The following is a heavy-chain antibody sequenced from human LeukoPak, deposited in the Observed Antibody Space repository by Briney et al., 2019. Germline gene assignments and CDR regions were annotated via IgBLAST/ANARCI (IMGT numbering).Heavy chain of an antibody. D-gene: IGHD3-3*01. Sequence: SETLSLTCTVSGGSISSYYWSWIRHPAGKGQEWIGRIYTSGSTSYNPSLKSRVTMSVDTSKNQFSLKLSSVTAADTAVYYCAREGTGTYYDFWSCYSRHPLFDYWGQGTLVTVSS. CDR2: IYTSGST. CDR3: AREGTGTYYDFWSCYSRHPLFDY. J-gene: IGHJ4*02. V-gene: IGHV4-4*07. CDR1: GGSISSYY.